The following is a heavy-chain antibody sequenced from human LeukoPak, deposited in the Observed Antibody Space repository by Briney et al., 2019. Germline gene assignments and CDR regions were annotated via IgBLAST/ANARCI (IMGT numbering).Heavy chain of an antibody. CDR3: ARQRRLELPDY. CDR2: ISYSGNI. D-gene: IGHD3-16*01. CDR1: GGSISSSTYY. V-gene: IGHV4-39*01. Sequence: SETLSLTCTVSGGSISSSTYYWGWIRQPPGKGLEWNGSISYSGNIYYNPSLKSRVTISVDTSKNQFSLKLSSVTAADTAVYYCARQRRLELPDYWGQGTLVTVSS. J-gene: IGHJ4*02.